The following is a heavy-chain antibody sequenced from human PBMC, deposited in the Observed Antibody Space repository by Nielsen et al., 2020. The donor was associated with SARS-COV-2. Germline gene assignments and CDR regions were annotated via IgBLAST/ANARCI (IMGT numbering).Heavy chain of an antibody. Sequence: GESLKISCAASGFTFSSYAMHWVRQAPGKGLEWVAVISYDGSNKYYADSVKGRFTISRDNAKNSLYLQMNSLRAEDTALYYCAKDPHYGMDVWGQGTTVTVSS. CDR3: AKDPHYGMDV. V-gene: IGHV3-30-3*01. CDR1: GFTFSSYA. J-gene: IGHJ6*02. CDR2: ISYDGSNK.